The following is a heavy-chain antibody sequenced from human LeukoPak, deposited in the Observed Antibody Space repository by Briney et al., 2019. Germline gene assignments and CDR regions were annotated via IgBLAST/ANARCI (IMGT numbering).Heavy chain of an antibody. J-gene: IGHJ4*02. Sequence: PGGSLRLSCAASGFSFSNYWMTWVRQAPGKGLECVANIKGRFTVSRDNAKNSLYLQMNNMRVEDTAIYYCTKDLNHYSSGWGQGTLVTVSS. D-gene: IGHD3-22*01. CDR1: GFSFSNYW. CDR3: TKDLNHYSSG. CDR2: I. V-gene: IGHV3-7*01.